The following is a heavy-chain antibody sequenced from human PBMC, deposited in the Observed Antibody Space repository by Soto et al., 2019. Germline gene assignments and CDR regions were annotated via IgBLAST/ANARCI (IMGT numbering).Heavy chain of an antibody. CDR1: GFTVSSNY. Sequence: EVQLVESGGGLVQPGGSLRLSCAASGFTVSSNYMSWVRQAPGKGLEWVSVIYSGGSTYYADSVKGRFTISRDNSKNTLYLQMNSLRAEDTAVYYCARDEPTVVTPGEIHYYYYGMDVWGQGTTVTVSS. CDR3: ARDEPTVVTPGEIHYYYYGMDV. CDR2: IYSGGST. V-gene: IGHV3-66*01. D-gene: IGHD4-17*01. J-gene: IGHJ6*02.